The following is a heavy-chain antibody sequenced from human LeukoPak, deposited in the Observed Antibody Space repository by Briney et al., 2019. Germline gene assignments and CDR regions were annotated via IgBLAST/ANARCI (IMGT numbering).Heavy chain of an antibody. CDR2: ISSSSSYT. CDR1: GFTFSDYY. D-gene: IGHD2-2*02. CDR3: ARVSPAAINGMDV. Sequence: GGSLRLSCAASGFTFSDYYMSWIRQAPGKGLEWVSYISSSSSYTNYADSVKGRFTISRDNAKSSLYLQMNSLRAEDTAVYYCARVSPAAINGMDVWGTGTTVTVSS. J-gene: IGHJ6*04. V-gene: IGHV3-11*06.